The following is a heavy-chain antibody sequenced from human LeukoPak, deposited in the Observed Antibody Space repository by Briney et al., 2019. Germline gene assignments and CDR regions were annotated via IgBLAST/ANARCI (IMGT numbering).Heavy chain of an antibody. CDR2: IYYSGST. CDR1: GGSISSYY. J-gene: IGHJ4*02. Sequence: SETLSLTCTVSGGSISSYYWSWIRQPPGKGLEWIGYIYYSGSTNYNPSLKSRVTISVDTSKNQFSLKLSSVTAADTAVYYCARVGSGSYYTVSDYWGQGTLVTVSS. CDR3: ARVGSGSYYTVSDY. D-gene: IGHD3-10*01. V-gene: IGHV4-59*01.